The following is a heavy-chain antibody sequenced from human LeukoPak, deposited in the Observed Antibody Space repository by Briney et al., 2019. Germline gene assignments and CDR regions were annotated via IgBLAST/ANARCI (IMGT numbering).Heavy chain of an antibody. CDR3: ARHVRQQLPPEAFDY. Sequence: TSETLSLTCTVSGGSISSGIYYWGWIRQPPGKGLEWIGSIYYSGNAYYNPSLKSRVTISVDTSKNQLSLKLNSVTAADTAVYYCARHVRQQLPPEAFDYWGQGTLVTVSS. D-gene: IGHD6-13*01. CDR1: GGSISSGIYY. J-gene: IGHJ4*02. V-gene: IGHV4-39*01. CDR2: IYYSGNA.